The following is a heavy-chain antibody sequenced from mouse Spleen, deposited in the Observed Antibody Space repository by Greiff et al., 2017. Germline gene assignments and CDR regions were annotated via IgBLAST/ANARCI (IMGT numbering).Heavy chain of an antibody. CDR2: IYPGDGDT. CDR3: ARTTTVVATYYYAMDY. V-gene: IGHV1-82*01. Sequence: QVQLQQSGPELVKPGASVKISCKASGYAFSSSWMNWVKQRPGKGLEWIGRIYPGDGDTNYNGKFKGKATLTADKSSSTAYMQLSSLTSEDSAVYFCARTTTVVATYYYAMDYWGQGTSVTVSS. J-gene: IGHJ4*01. CDR1: GYAFSSSW. D-gene: IGHD1-1*01.